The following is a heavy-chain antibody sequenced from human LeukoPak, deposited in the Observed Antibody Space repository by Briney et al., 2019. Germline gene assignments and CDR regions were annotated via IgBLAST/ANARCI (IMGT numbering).Heavy chain of an antibody. CDR2: IYYSGST. Sequence: SETLSLTCTVPGGSISSYYWSWIRQPPGKGLEWIGYIYYSGSTNYNPSLKSRATISVDTSKNQFSLKLSSVTAADTAVYYCARVITVAGTHDAFDIWGQGTMVTVSS. CDR1: GGSISSYY. J-gene: IGHJ3*02. CDR3: ARVITVAGTHDAFDI. V-gene: IGHV4-59*01. D-gene: IGHD6-19*01.